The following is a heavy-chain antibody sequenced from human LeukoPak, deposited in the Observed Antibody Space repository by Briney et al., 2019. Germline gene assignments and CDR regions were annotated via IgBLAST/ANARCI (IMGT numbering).Heavy chain of an antibody. CDR3: AKRRTHIVVVPAAIGAFDI. CDR2: IMEGGGST. J-gene: IGHJ3*02. Sequence: PGGSLRLSCAASGFTFSTYAMSWFRQAPGKGLEWVSTIMEGGGSTYYANSVKGRFTISRDNSNNTLYLQMNSLRAEDTAVYYCAKRRTHIVVVPAAIGAFDIWGQGTMVTVSS. V-gene: IGHV3-23*01. D-gene: IGHD2-2*01. CDR1: GFTFSTYA.